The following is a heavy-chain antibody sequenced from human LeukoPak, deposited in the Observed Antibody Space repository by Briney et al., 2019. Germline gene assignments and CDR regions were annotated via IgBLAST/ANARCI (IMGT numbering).Heavy chain of an antibody. CDR1: GLTFSSDW. J-gene: IGHJ6*02. D-gene: IGHD2-15*01. V-gene: IGHV3-74*01. CDR3: ARALLRYCSGGSCHYGMDV. Sequence: GGSLRLSCAASGLTFSSDWMHWVRQVPGKGLVWVSRINSDASTINYADSVKGRFTISRDNAKNTLYLQMNNLRAEDTAVYYCARALLRYCSGGSCHYGMDVWGQGTTVTVSS. CDR2: INSDASTI.